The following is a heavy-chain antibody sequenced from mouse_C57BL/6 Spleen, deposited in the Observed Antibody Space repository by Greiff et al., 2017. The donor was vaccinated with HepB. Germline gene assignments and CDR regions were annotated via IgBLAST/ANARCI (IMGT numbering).Heavy chain of an antibody. CDR1: GFTFSDYG. D-gene: IGHD2-5*01. CDR3: ARDSNYGY. V-gene: IGHV5-17*01. Sequence: EVKVVESGGGLVKPGGSLKLSCAASGFTFSDYGMHWVRQAPEKGLEWVAYISSGSSTIYYADTVKGRFTISRDNAKNTLFLQMTSLRSEDTAMYYCARDSNYGYWGQGTTLTVSS. CDR2: ISSGSSTI. J-gene: IGHJ2*01.